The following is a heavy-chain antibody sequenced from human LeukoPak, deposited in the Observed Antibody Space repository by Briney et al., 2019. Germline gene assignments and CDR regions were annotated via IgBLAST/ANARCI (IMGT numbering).Heavy chain of an antibody. CDR2: ISSSGSTI. J-gene: IGHJ3*02. D-gene: IGHD3-9*01. Sequence: GGSLRLSCAASGFTFSSYAMSWVRQAPGKGLEWVSYISSSGSTIYYADSVKGRFTISRDNAKNSLYLQMNSLRAEDTAVYYCARGGDILTGEDAFDIWGQGTMVTVSS. CDR1: GFTFSSYA. V-gene: IGHV3-48*03. CDR3: ARGGDILTGEDAFDI.